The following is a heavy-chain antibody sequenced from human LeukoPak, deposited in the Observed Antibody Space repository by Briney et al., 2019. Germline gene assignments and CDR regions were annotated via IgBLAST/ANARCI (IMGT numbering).Heavy chain of an antibody. J-gene: IGHJ3*02. CDR3: TRDDYGGAGTTYPVI. CDR2: IYYSGTT. CDR1: GGSISSHY. D-gene: IGHD3-10*01. Sequence: SKTLSLTCTVSGGSISSHYWSWLRQPPGKGLEWIGYIYYSGTTSYNPSLESRVTMSVDTSKNQFPLKLSSMTAADTAVYYCTRDDYGGAGTTYPVIWGQGTMVTVSS. V-gene: IGHV4-59*11.